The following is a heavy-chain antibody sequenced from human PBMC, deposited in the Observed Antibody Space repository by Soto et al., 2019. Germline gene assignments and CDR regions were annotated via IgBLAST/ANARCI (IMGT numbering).Heavy chain of an antibody. D-gene: IGHD1-20*01. CDR1: GFTFSSYS. CDR2: ISSSSSTI. J-gene: IGHJ5*02. V-gene: IGHV3-48*01. CDR3: ARDVTPYKNWFDP. Sequence: EVQLVESGGGLVQPGGSLRLSCAASGFTFSSYSMNWVRQAPGKGLEWVSYISSSSSTIYYADSVKGRFTISRDNAKNSLYLQMNSLRAEDTAVYYCARDVTPYKNWFDPWGQGTLVTVS.